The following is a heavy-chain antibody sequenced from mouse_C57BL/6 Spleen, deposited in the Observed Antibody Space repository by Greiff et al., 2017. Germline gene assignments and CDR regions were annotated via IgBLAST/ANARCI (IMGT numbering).Heavy chain of an antibody. V-gene: IGHV5-9-1*02. CDR3: TREPAYYSNYDAIDY. CDR2: ISSGGDYI. CDR1: GFTFSSYA. Sequence: EVKLMESGEGLVKPGGSLKLSCAASGFTFSSYAMSWVRQTPETRLEWVAYISSGGDYIYYADTVKGRFTVARDNDRNTLYLQMSSLKSDDTALYYCTREPAYYSNYDAIDYWGQGTSVTVSS. D-gene: IGHD2-5*01. J-gene: IGHJ4*01.